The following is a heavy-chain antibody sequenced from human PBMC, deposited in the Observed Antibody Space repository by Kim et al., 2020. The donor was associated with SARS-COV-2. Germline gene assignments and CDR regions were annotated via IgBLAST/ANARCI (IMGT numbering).Heavy chain of an antibody. CDR2: MNPNSGNT. CDR1: GYTFTSYD. V-gene: IGHV1-8*01. D-gene: IGHD3-10*01. J-gene: IGHJ5*02. CDR3: ARGHERITMVQGVIVYWFDP. Sequence: ASVKVSCKASGYTFTSYDINWVRQATGQGLEWMGWMNPNSGNTGYAQKFQGRVTMTRNTSISTAYMELSSLRSEDTAVYYCARGHERITMVQGVIVYWFDPWGQGTLVTVSS.